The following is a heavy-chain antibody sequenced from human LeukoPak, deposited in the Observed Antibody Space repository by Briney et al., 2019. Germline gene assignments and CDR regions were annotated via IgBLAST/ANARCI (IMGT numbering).Heavy chain of an antibody. J-gene: IGHJ5*02. CDR1: GGSITDHH. CDR2: LYTSGST. CDR3: ARVRCTGGSCYPNWFDP. Sequence: PSETLSPTCTVSGGSITDHHWIWIRQPAGKGLEWIGRLYTSGSTNYTPSLKSRVSMSVDTSKKQFSLRLSSVTAADTAVYYCARVRCTGGSCYPNWFDPWGQGTLVVVSS. V-gene: IGHV4-4*07. D-gene: IGHD2-15*01.